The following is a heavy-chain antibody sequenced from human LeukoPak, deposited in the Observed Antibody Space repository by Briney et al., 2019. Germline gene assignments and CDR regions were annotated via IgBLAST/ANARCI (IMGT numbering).Heavy chain of an antibody. Sequence: RTGGSLRLSCAASGFTFSSYAMSWVRQAPGKGLEWVSAISGSGGSTYYADSVKGRFTISRDNSKNTLYLQMNSLRAEDTAIYYCAKSRLAVTDRGLFDYWGQGILVTVSS. CDR2: ISGSGGST. J-gene: IGHJ4*02. V-gene: IGHV3-23*01. CDR3: AKSRLAVTDRGLFDY. CDR1: GFTFSSYA. D-gene: IGHD2-21*02.